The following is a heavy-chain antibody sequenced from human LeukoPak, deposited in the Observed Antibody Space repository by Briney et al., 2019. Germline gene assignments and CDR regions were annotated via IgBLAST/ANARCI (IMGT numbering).Heavy chain of an antibody. D-gene: IGHD3-9*01. CDR2: IYYSGST. V-gene: IGHV4-59*01. Sequence: SETLSLTCTVSGGSISSYYWSWIRQPPGKGLEWTGYIYYSGSTNYNPSLKSRVTISVDTSKNQFSLKLSSVTAADTAVYYCARTPGHYDILTGYFDWGQGTLVTVSS. CDR3: ARTPGHYDILTGYFD. CDR1: GGSISSYY. J-gene: IGHJ4*02.